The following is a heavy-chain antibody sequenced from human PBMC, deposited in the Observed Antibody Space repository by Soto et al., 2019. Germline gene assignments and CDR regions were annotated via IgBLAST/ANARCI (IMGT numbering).Heavy chain of an antibody. D-gene: IGHD3-16*02. V-gene: IGHV3-30*15. J-gene: IGHJ4*02. Sequence: QVQLVESGGSVVQPGRSLRLSCEASGFTFTSYAMHWVRQAPGKGLEWVAVISYDGINEYYADSVKGRFTISRDNSKTPLFLQMSSLRVEDTAVYYCASDRLRLGELSLIGYFDYWGQGTLVTVSS. CDR1: GFTFTSYA. CDR3: ASDRLRLGELSLIGYFDY. CDR2: ISYDGINE.